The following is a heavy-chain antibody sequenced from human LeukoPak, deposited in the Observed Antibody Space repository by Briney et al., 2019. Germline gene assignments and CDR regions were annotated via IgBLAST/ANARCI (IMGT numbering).Heavy chain of an antibody. D-gene: IGHD3-10*01. J-gene: IGHJ5*01. CDR1: GGSISSSSYY. Sequence: SETLSLTCTVSGGSISSSSYYWGWIRQPPGKGLEWIGSIYYSGSTYYNPSLKSRVTISVDTSKNQFSLKLSSVTAADTAVYYCARAGVGSGSYDNWFDSWSQGTLVTASS. V-gene: IGHV4-39*07. CDR2: IYYSGST. CDR3: ARAGVGSGSYDNWFDS.